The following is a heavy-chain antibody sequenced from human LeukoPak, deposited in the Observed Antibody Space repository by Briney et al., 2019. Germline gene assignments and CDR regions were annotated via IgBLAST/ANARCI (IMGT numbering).Heavy chain of an antibody. CDR2: IIPIFGTA. V-gene: IGHV1-69*06. CDR1: GGTFSSYA. Sequence: SVKVSCKASGGTFSSYAISWVRQAPGQGLEWMGGIIPIFGTANYAQKFQGRVTITADKSTSTAYMELSSLRSEDTAVYYCAREGSWYTEGGFDPWGQGTLVTVSS. CDR3: AREGSWYTEGGFDP. D-gene: IGHD6-13*01. J-gene: IGHJ5*02.